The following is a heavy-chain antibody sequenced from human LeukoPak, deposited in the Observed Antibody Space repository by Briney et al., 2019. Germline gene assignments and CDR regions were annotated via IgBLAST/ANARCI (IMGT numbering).Heavy chain of an antibody. V-gene: IGHV3-20*04. CDR2: INWNGGST. D-gene: IGHD3-10*01. Sequence: GGSLRLXCAASGFTFDDYGMSWVRQAPGKALEWVSGINWNGGSTGYADSVKGRFTISRDNAKNSLYLQMNSLRAEDTALYYCARDPSGYGSGSYYYNWFDPWGQGTLVTVSS. CDR3: ARDPSGYGSGSYYYNWFDP. J-gene: IGHJ5*02. CDR1: GFTFDDYG.